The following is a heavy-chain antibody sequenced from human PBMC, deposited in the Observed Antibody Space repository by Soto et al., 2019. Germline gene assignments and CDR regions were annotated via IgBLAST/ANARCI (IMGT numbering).Heavy chain of an antibody. J-gene: IGHJ3*01. V-gene: IGHV1-18*01. Sequence: QVQLAQSGAEMKKPGASVKVSCKASGYTFSTYGITWVRQAPGQGLDWMGWINPFKGDTNSAARFQHRVTMTTYTSTRTAYMELRSLRSDDTAVYYCARVKVPAAILGAFDLWGQGTLVTVSS. CDR2: INPFKGDT. D-gene: IGHD2-2*02. CDR3: ARVKVPAAILGAFDL. CDR1: GYTFSTYG.